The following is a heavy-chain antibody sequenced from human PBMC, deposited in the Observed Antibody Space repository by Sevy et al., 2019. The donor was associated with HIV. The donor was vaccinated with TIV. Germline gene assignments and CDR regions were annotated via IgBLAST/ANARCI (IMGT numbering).Heavy chain of an antibody. J-gene: IGHJ3*02. D-gene: IGHD3-10*01. CDR3: ARCLRCGELFRNAAFDI. Sequence: GESLKISCKGSGYSFTSYWIGWVRQMPGKGLEWMGIIYPGDSDTRYSPSFQGQVTISADKSISTAYLQWSSLKASDTAMYYCARCLRCGELFRNAAFDIWGQGTMVTVSS. V-gene: IGHV5-51*01. CDR1: GYSFTSYW. CDR2: IYPGDSDT.